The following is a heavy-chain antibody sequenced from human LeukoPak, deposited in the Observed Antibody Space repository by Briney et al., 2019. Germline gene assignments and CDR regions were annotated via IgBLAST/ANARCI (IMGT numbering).Heavy chain of an antibody. CDR2: INHSRGT. Sequence: SETLSLTCSVYGGSITAYYWSWIRQPPGKGLEWIGEINHSRGTKYNLSLESRVTILLDASKNEFSLNLNSVTAADTAVYYCAREDYYFDSWGQGTLVTVSS. V-gene: IGHV4-34*01. CDR3: AREDYYFDS. CDR1: GGSITAYY. J-gene: IGHJ4*02.